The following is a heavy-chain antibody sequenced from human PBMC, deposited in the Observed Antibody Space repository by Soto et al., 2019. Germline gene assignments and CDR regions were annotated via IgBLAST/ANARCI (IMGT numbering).Heavy chain of an antibody. V-gene: IGHV4-30-2*01. D-gene: IGHD2-15*01. CDR3: ARSPVVAATLAFDI. CDR2: IYHSGST. J-gene: IGHJ3*02. Sequence: ASETLSLTCAVSGGSISSGGYSWSWIRQPPGKGLEWIGYIYHSGSTYYNPSLKSRVTISVDRSKNQFSLKLSSVTAADTAVYYCARSPVVAATLAFDIWGQGTMVTVSS. CDR1: GGSISSGGYS.